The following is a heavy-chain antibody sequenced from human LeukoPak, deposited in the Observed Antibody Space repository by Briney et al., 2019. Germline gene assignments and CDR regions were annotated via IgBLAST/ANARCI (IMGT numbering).Heavy chain of an antibody. CDR3: AREGGFYRPLDY. Sequence: PSGTLSLTCGVSGGFVINTNWWTWVRPPPGKGLEWIGEVHLDGRTNYNPSLESRLTMSVDVSENQVSLKLTSVTAADTAVYYCAREGGFYRPLDYSGQGTLDTVSS. CDR2: VHLDGRT. V-gene: IGHV4-4*02. J-gene: IGHJ4*02. CDR1: GGFVINTNW. D-gene: IGHD3-3*01.